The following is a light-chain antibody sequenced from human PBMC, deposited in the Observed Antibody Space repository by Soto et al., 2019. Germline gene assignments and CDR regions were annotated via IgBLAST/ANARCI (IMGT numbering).Light chain of an antibody. CDR3: EQSSSSPRT. V-gene: IGKV3-20*01. CDR1: QSVSSNY. Sequence: EIVWTQSPGTLSLSPGDRATLSCRASQSVSSNYFAWYQQRPGQAPRLLIYGTSSRATGIPDRFSGSGSGTDFTLTISSLEPEDFAVYYCEQSSSSPRTFGQGTKVDIK. J-gene: IGKJ1*01. CDR2: GTS.